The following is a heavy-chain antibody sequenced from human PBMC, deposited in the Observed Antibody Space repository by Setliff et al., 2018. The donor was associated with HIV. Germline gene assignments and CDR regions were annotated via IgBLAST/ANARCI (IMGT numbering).Heavy chain of an antibody. CDR2: ITGSGDST. CDR3: AKQGSGYDYYYMDV. V-gene: IGHV3-23*01. Sequence: GGSLRLSCAASGFTFSSYAMTWVRQAPGKGLEWVSSITGSGDSTYYANSVKGRFTISRDSSKNTLSLQMNSLRAEDTAVYYCAKQGSGYDYYYMDVWGKGTTVTVSS. CDR1: GFTFSSYA. J-gene: IGHJ6*03. D-gene: IGHD3-22*01.